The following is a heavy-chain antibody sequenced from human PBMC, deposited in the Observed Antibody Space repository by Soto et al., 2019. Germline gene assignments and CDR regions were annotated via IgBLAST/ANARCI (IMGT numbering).Heavy chain of an antibody. CDR1: GFTFSSYG. J-gene: IGHJ6*02. D-gene: IGHD2-2*01. CDR2: IWYDGRTK. CDR3: ARDRADCSSTSCYYYGMDV. Sequence: QVQLVESGGGVVQPGRSLRLSCAASGFTFSSYGMHWVRQAPGQGLEWVAVIWYDGRTKYYADSVKGRFTISRENSKNTLYLQMNSLRAEDTAVYYCARDRADCSSTSCYYYGMDVWGQGTTVTVSS. V-gene: IGHV3-33*01.